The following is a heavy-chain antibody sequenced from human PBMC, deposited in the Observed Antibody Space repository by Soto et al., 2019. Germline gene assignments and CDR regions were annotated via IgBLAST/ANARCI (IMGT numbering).Heavy chain of an antibody. CDR1: GGSVSSSAYY. Sequence: ASETLSLTCTVSGGSVSSSAYYWGWVRQPPGKGLEWSGSVYYSGITYYNPSLKSRVTISVDTPKNQFSLRLRSVTAADTAIYYCARHEDSYYKDHFDYWGQGALVTVSS. V-gene: IGHV4-39*01. J-gene: IGHJ4*02. CDR2: VYYSGIT. CDR3: ARHEDSYYKDHFDY. D-gene: IGHD3-10*01.